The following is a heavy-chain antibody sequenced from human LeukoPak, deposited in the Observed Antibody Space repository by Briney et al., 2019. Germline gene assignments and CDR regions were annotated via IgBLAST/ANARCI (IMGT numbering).Heavy chain of an antibody. V-gene: IGHV3-23*01. CDR1: GFTFSSYA. Sequence: GGSLRLSCAASGFTFSSYAMSWVRQAPGKGLEWVSAISGSGGSTYYADSVKGRFTISRDNSKNTLYLQMNSLRAEDTAVYYCARGGRSSSWPNFDYWGQGTLVTVSS. D-gene: IGHD6-13*01. CDR3: ARGGRSSSWPNFDY. CDR2: ISGSGGST. J-gene: IGHJ4*02.